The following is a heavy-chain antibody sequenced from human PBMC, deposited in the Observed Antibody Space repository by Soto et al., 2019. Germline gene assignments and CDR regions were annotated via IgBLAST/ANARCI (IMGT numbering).Heavy chain of an antibody. CDR1: GYSFTSYW. Sequence: PGESLKLSCKGSGYSFTSYWISWVRQMPGKGLERMGRIDPSDSYTNYSPSFQGHVTISADKSISTAYLQWSSLKASDTAMYYCARHLTYDYVWGSYRGDAFDIWGQGTMVT. V-gene: IGHV5-10-1*01. CDR2: IDPSDSYT. D-gene: IGHD3-16*02. J-gene: IGHJ3*02. CDR3: ARHLTYDYVWGSYRGDAFDI.